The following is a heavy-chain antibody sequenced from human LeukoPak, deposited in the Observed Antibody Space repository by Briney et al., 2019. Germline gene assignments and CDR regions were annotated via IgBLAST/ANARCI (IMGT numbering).Heavy chain of an antibody. CDR2: IIPIFGTA. J-gene: IGHJ4*02. D-gene: IGHD5-12*01. CDR1: GGTFSSYA. Sequence: GASVKVSCKASGGTFSSYAISWVRQAPGQGLEWMGGIIPIFGTANYAQKFQGRVTITADESTSTAYMELSSLRSEDTAVYYCARDDPFARQGYSGYDFGYFDYWGQGTLVTVSS. CDR3: ARDDPFARQGYSGYDFGYFDY. V-gene: IGHV1-69*13.